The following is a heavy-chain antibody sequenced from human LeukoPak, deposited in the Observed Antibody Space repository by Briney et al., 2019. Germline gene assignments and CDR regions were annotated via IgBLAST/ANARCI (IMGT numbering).Heavy chain of an antibody. CDR1: GFTFSSYW. Sequence: PGGSLRLSCAASGFTFSSYWMHWVRQAPGKGLVWVSRINSDGSSTSYADSVKGRFTISRDNAKNTLYLQMSSLRAEDTAVYYCARVTRIAVAEKGFDYWGQGTLVTVSS. CDR3: ARVTRIAVAEKGFDY. V-gene: IGHV3-74*01. D-gene: IGHD6-19*01. J-gene: IGHJ4*02. CDR2: INSDGSST.